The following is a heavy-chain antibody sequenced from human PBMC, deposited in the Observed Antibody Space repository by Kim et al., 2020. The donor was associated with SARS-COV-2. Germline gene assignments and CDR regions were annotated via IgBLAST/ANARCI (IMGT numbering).Heavy chain of an antibody. J-gene: IGHJ4*02. CDR3: AKVGVGSSYYYFDY. D-gene: IGHD6-13*01. CDR1: GFTFRSYA. Sequence: GGSLRLSCAASGFTFRSYAMTWVRQAPGKGLEWVSDISGSAGTAYYVDSVKGRFTISRDTSKNTLYLQMNSLRAEDTGVYYCAKVGVGSSYYYFDYWGQGALVTVSS. CDR2: ISGSAGTA. V-gene: IGHV3-23*01.